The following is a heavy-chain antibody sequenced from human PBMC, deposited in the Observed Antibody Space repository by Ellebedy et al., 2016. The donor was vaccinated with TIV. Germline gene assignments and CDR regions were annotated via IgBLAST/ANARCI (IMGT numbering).Heavy chain of an antibody. CDR3: ARARGYSYGLGY. J-gene: IGHJ4*02. D-gene: IGHD5-18*01. V-gene: IGHV3-7*01. CDR2: IKQDGSEK. Sequence: GESLKISXAASGFTFSSYWMSWARQAPGKGLEWVANIKQDGSEKYYVDSVKGRFTISRDNAKNSLYLQMNSLGAEDTAVYYCARARGYSYGLGYWGQGTLVTVSS. CDR1: GFTFSSYW.